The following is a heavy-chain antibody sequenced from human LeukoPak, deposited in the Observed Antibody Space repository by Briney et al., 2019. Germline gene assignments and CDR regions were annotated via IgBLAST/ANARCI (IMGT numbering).Heavy chain of an antibody. CDR3: ARGFYYDFWSGYHTPGY. V-gene: IGHV3-30*02. Sequence: GGSLRLSCAASGFTFSSYGMHWVRQAPGKGLEWVAFIRYDGSNKYYADSVKGRFTISRDNSKNTLYLQMNSLRAEDTAVYYCARGFYYDFWSGYHTPGYWGQGTLVTVSS. D-gene: IGHD3-3*01. CDR2: IRYDGSNK. CDR1: GFTFSSYG. J-gene: IGHJ4*02.